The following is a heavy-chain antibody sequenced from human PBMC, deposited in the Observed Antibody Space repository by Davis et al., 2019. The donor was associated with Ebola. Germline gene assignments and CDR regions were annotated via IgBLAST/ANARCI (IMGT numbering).Heavy chain of an antibody. CDR1: GFTFSSYW. J-gene: IGHJ4*02. CDR3: ARDQDSSLKD. V-gene: IGHV3-7*01. D-gene: IGHD2-15*01. CDR2: IKQDGSEK. Sequence: GESLKISCAASGFTFSSYWMSWVRQAPGKGLEWVANIKQDGSEKYYVDSVKGRFTISRDNSKKTLYLQMNSLRGEDTAVYYCARDQDSSLKDWGQGILVTVSS.